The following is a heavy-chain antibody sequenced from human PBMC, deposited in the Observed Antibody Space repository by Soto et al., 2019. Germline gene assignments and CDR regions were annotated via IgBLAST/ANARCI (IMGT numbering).Heavy chain of an antibody. CDR1: GFTFSSYG. Sequence: GGSLRLSCAASGFTFSSYGMHWVRQAPGKGLEWVAVIWYDGSNKYYADSVKGRFTISRDNSKNTLYLQMNSLRAEDTAVYYCARDTLPVRGVLPIYYYYYMDVWGKGTTVTVSS. CDR3: ARDTLPVRGVLPIYYYYYMDV. V-gene: IGHV3-33*01. J-gene: IGHJ6*03. CDR2: IWYDGSNK. D-gene: IGHD3-10*01.